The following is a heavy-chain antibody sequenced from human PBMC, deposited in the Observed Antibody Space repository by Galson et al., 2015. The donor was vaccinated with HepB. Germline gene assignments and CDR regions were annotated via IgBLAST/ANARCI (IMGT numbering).Heavy chain of an antibody. CDR2: IYSGGST. J-gene: IGHJ3*02. V-gene: IGHV3-66*01. Sequence: SLRLSCAASGFTVSSNYMSWVRQAPGKGLEWVSVIYSGGSTYYADSVKGRFTISRDNSKNTLYLQMNSLRAEDTTVYYCWSPDAFDIWGQGTMVTVSS. CDR3: WSPDAFDI. CDR1: GFTVSSNY.